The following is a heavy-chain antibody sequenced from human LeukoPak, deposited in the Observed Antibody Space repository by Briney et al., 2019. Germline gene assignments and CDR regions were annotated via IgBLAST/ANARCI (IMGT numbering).Heavy chain of an antibody. J-gene: IGHJ3*02. D-gene: IGHD6-13*01. V-gene: IGHV3-7*01. CDR3: AREMVSSWSDAFDI. CDR2: IKQDGSEK. Sequence: PGGSLRLSCAASGFTFSTYPMHWVRQAPGKGLEWVANIKQDGSEKYYVDSVKGRFTISRDNAKNSLYLQMNSLRAEDTAVYYCAREMVSSWSDAFDIWGQGTMVTVSS. CDR1: GFTFSTYP.